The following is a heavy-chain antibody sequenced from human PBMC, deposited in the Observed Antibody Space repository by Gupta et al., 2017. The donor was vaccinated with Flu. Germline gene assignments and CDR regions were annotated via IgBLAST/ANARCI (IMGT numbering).Heavy chain of an antibody. J-gene: IGHJ6*02. V-gene: IGHV4-59*01. D-gene: IGHD6-6*01. CDR3: ARDLGQLGAYYYGMDV. CDR2: IYYSGST. CDR1: GGSISSYY. Sequence: QVQLQESGPGLVKPSETLSLTCTVSGGSISSYYWSWIRQPPGKGLEWIGYIYYSGSTNYNPSLKSRVTISVDTSKNQFSLKLSSVTAADTAVYYCARDLGQLGAYYYGMDVWGHGTTVTVSS.